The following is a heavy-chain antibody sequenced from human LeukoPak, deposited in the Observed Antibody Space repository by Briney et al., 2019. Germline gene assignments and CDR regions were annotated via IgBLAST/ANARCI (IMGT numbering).Heavy chain of an antibody. CDR3: ARDLIHSWFDP. CDR2: IYYSGST. Sequence: SETLSLTCTVSGGSISSSSYYWGWIRQPPGKGLEWIGSIYYSGSTYYNPSLKSRVTISVDTSKNQFSLKLSSVTAADTAVYYCARDLIHSWFDPWGQGTLVTVSS. J-gene: IGHJ5*02. V-gene: IGHV4-39*07. CDR1: GGSISSSSYY.